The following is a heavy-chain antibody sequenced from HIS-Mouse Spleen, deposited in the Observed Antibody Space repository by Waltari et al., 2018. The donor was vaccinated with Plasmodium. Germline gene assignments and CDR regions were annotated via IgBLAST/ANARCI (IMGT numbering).Heavy chain of an antibody. CDR3: ARLINWDHQIDY. Sequence: QVQLQESGPGLVKPSQTLSLHCTVSGGSLRRGCYYWSWIRQHPGKGLEWIGYIYYSGSTYYNPSLKSRVTISVDTSKNQFSLKLSSVTAADTAVYYCARLINWDHQIDYWGQGTLVTVSS. CDR2: IYYSGST. D-gene: IGHD7-27*01. CDR1: GGSLRRGCYY. J-gene: IGHJ4*02. V-gene: IGHV4-31*03.